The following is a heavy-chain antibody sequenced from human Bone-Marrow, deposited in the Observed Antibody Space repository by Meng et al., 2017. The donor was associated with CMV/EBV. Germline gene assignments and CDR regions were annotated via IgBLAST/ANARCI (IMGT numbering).Heavy chain of an antibody. CDR2: ISSSGSTI. Sequence: GESLKISCAASGFTFSDYYMSWIRQAPGKGLEWVSYISSSGSTIYYADSVKGRFTISRDNAKNSLYLQMNSLRAEDTAVYYCARDLTASYDFWSGYSYYFYYWGQGTLVTVSS. D-gene: IGHD3-3*01. V-gene: IGHV3-11*04. J-gene: IGHJ4*02. CDR1: GFTFSDYY. CDR3: ARDLTASYDFWSGYSYYFYY.